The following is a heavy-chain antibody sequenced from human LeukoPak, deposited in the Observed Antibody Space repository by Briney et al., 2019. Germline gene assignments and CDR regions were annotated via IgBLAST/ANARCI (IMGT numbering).Heavy chain of an antibody. J-gene: IGHJ4*02. Sequence: GASVKVSCKVSGYTLTELSMHWVRQAPGKGLEWMGWISAYNGNTNYAQKLRGRVTMTTDTFTSTAYMELRSLRSDDTAVYYCARAGLYYDSSSPPDDYWGQGTLVTVSS. D-gene: IGHD3-22*01. CDR3: ARAGLYYDSSSPPDDY. CDR1: GYTLTELS. CDR2: ISAYNGNT. V-gene: IGHV1-18*01.